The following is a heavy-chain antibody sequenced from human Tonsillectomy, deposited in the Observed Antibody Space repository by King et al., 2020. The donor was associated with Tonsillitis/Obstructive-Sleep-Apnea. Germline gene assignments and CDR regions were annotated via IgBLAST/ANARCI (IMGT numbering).Heavy chain of an antibody. J-gene: IGHJ3*02. Sequence: QLQESGPGLVKPSETLSLTCTISGGSISSFYWSWIRPPPGKGLEWIGYIYYSGSTKYNPSLKSRVTISVDTSKNKFSLKLSSVTAADTAVYYCAREALDAFDIWGQGTMVTVSS. CDR3: AREALDAFDI. CDR1: GGSISSFY. V-gene: IGHV4-59*01. CDR2: IYYSGST.